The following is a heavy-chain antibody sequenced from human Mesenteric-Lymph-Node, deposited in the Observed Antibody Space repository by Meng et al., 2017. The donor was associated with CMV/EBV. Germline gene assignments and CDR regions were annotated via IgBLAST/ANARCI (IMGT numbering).Heavy chain of an antibody. CDR2: INTNSGNP. CDR3: ARAAYFDY. D-gene: IGHD6-25*01. CDR1: GFPFTNYA. V-gene: IGHV7-4-1*02. Sequence: KVSCKTSGFPFTNYAINWVRQAPGQGPELMGWINTNSGNPTYAQDFTGRFVFSLDTSVSTAYLQISSLKPEDTAFYYCARAAYFDYWGQGTLVTVSS. J-gene: IGHJ4*02.